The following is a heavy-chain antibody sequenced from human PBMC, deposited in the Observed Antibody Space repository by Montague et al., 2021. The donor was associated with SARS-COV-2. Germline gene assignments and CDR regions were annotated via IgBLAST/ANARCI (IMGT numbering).Heavy chain of an antibody. D-gene: IGHD3-10*01. CDR2: INHSGST. V-gene: IGHV4-34*01. CDR3: ARLGAITLVRGITKADFSNYGMDV. CDR1: SGSFRGYY. Sequence: SETLSLTCAVSSGSFRGYYWSWIRQPPGKGLEWIGEINHSGSTTCNPSLESRVSISVDTSNKQFSLKVTSVTAADTAVYYCARLGAITLVRGITKADFSNYGMDVWGQGTTVTVSS. J-gene: IGHJ6*02.